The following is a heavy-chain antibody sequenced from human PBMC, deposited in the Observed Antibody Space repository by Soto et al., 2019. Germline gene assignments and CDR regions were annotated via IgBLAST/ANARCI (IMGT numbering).Heavy chain of an antibody. J-gene: IGHJ6*02. CDR2: IYYSGST. D-gene: IGHD3-3*01. Sequence: SETLSLTCTVSGGSISSSSYYWGWIRQPPGKGLEWIGSIYYSGSTYYNPSLKSRVTISVDTSKNQFSLKLSSVTAADTAVYYCARDSGGYDFWSGYYSYYGMDVWGQGTTLTVSS. V-gene: IGHV4-39*01. CDR1: GGSISSSSYY. CDR3: ARDSGGYDFWSGYYSYYGMDV.